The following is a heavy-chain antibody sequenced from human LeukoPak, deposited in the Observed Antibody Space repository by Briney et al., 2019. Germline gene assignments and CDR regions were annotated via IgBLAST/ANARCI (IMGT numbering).Heavy chain of an antibody. CDR3: ARDSDVHCSGGSCTNFDY. Sequence: GGSLRLSCTVSGFTVSSNSMSWVRQAPGKGLEWVSSISSSSSYIYYSDSVKGRFTISRDNAKKSLYLQMNSLRAEDTAVYYCARDSDVHCSGGSCTNFDYWGQGTPVTVSS. D-gene: IGHD2-15*01. V-gene: IGHV3-21*01. J-gene: IGHJ4*02. CDR1: GFTVSSNS. CDR2: ISSSSSYI.